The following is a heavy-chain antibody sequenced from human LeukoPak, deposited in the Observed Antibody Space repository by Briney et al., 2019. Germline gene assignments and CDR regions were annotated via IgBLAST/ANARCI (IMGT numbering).Heavy chain of an antibody. V-gene: IGHV3-23*01. CDR2: ISADGGGK. D-gene: IGHD3-10*01. CDR1: GFTFSTYP. CDR3: AKDGNYYGSRSYPPADY. J-gene: IGHJ4*02. Sequence: PGGSLRLSCAASGFTFSTYPITWVRQAPGKGLEYVSAISADGGGKYYADSVEGRFTVSRDNSKNTVYLQMNSLRVEDTAVYYCAKDGNYYGSRSYPPADYWGQGTLVTVSS.